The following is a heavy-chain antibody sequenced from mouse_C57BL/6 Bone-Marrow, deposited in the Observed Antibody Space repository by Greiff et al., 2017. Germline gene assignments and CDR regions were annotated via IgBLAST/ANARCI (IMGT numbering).Heavy chain of an antibody. CDR3: ARSGWDFDY. D-gene: IGHD1-1*02. CDR2: INPNNGGT. J-gene: IGHJ2*01. Sequence: VQLQQSGPELVKPGASVKISCKASGYTFTDYYMNWVKQSHGKSLEWIGDINPNNGGTSYNQKFKGKATLTVDKSSSTAYMELRSLTSEDSAVYYCARSGWDFDYWGQGTTLTVSS. V-gene: IGHV1-26*01. CDR1: GYTFTDYY.